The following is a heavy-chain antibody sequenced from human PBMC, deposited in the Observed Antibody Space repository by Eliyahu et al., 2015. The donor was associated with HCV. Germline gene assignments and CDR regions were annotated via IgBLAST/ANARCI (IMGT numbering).Heavy chain of an antibody. CDR3: AKGREDYYDGVGGETDAFDI. D-gene: IGHD3-22*01. Sequence: QVQLVESGGGVVQPGRSLRLSCAAXXFPXRSXGMHWVRQAPGKGLEWVAVISFDGSNKYYADSVKGRFTVSRDNSKNTLYLQMNSLRAEDTAVYYCAKGREDYYDGVGGETDAFDIWGQGTMVTVSS. CDR2: ISFDGSNK. V-gene: IGHV3-30*18. J-gene: IGHJ3*02. CDR1: XFPXRSXG.